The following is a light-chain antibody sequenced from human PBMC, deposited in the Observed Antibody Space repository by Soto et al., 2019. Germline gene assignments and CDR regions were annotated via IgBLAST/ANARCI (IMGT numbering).Light chain of an antibody. CDR3: QQRINWPLT. CDR2: DAS. CDR1: QSVSSY. J-gene: IGKJ4*01. Sequence: EIVLTQSAATLSLSAGERATLSCRASQSVSSYLAWYQQKPGQAPRLLIYDASNRATGIPARFSGSGSGTDFTLTISSLEPVDFAVYFCQQRINWPLTFGGGTKVEIK. V-gene: IGKV3-11*01.